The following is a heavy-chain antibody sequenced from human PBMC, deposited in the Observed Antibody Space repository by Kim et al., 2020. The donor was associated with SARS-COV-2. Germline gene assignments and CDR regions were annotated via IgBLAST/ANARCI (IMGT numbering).Heavy chain of an antibody. Sequence: GGSLRLSCAASGFTFSNAWMRWVRQAPGKGLEWVGRIKSKTDGGTTDYAVPVKGRFTISRDDSKNTLYMQMNSLKNEDTAVYYCTSPIRLARYSSGWYHYYYGMDVWGQGTTVTVS. CDR1: GFTFSNAW. V-gene: IGHV3-15*01. D-gene: IGHD6-19*01. J-gene: IGHJ6*02. CDR3: TSPIRLARYSSGWYHYYYGMDV. CDR2: IKSKTDGGTT.